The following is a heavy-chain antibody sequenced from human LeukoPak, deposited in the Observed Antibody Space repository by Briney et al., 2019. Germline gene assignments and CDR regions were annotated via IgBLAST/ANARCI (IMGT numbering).Heavy chain of an antibody. CDR3: ARDYYDYVWGSYRHFDY. CDR1: GFTFSSYW. D-gene: IGHD3-16*02. CDR2: IKQDGSEK. J-gene: IGHJ4*02. Sequence: GGSLRLSCATSGFTFSSYWMSWVRQAPGKGLEWVANIKQDGSEKYYVDSVKGRFTISRDNAKNSLYLQMNSLRAEDTAVYYCARDYYDYVWGSYRHFDYWGQGTLVTVSS. V-gene: IGHV3-7*03.